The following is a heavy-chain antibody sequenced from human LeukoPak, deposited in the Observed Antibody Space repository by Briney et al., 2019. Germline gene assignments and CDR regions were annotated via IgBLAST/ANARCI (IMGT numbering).Heavy chain of an antibody. CDR2: INHSGST. V-gene: IGHV4-34*01. D-gene: IGHD2-21*02. Sequence: SGTLSLTCTVSGGSISSYYWSWIRQPPGKGLEWIGEINHSGSTNYNPSLKSRVTISVDTSKNQFSLKLSSVTAADTAVYYCARARGSDYYFDYWGQGTLVTVSS. CDR1: GGSISSYY. J-gene: IGHJ4*02. CDR3: ARARGSDYYFDY.